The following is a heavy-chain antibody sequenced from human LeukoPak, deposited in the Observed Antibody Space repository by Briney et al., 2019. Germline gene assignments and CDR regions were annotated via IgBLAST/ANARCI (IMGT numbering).Heavy chain of an antibody. Sequence: GGSLRLSCAASGFTFSSYWMSWVRQAPGKGLERVANIKQDGSEKYYVDSVKGRFTISRDNAKNSLYLQMNSLRAEDTAVYYCARDKSSSSYYYWGQGTLVTVSS. V-gene: IGHV3-7*01. CDR1: GFTFSSYW. D-gene: IGHD6-13*01. J-gene: IGHJ4*02. CDR2: IKQDGSEK. CDR3: ARDKSSSSYYY.